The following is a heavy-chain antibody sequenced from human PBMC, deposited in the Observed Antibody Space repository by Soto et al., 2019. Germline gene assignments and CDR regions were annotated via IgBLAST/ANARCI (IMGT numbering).Heavy chain of an antibody. D-gene: IGHD3-3*01. CDR3: AKGSLRFLNHYYGMDV. CDR1: RFTFSSYR. Sequence: GGSLRLSCAASRFTFSSYRMHWVRQAPGKVLEWVAVISYDGSNKYYADSVKGRFTISRDNSKNTLYLQMNSLRAEDTAVYYCAKGSLRFLNHYYGMDVWGQGTTVTVAS. V-gene: IGHV3-30*18. J-gene: IGHJ6*02. CDR2: ISYDGSNK.